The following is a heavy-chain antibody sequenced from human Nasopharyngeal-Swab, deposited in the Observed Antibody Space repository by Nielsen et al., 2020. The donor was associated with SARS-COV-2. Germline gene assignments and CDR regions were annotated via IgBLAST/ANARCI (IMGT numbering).Heavy chain of an antibody. J-gene: IGHJ4*02. CDR3: AREPKTTIFGAVSDWNNFDY. V-gene: IGHV7-4-1*02. CDR2: INTNTGNP. D-gene: IGHD3-3*01. CDR1: GYTFISHA. Sequence: SVKVSCKASGYTFISHAMNWVRQAPGQGLEWKGWINTNTGNPTYAQGFTGRFVFSLDTSVSTASLQISSLKAEDTAVYYCAREPKTTIFGAVSDWNNFDYRGQGTLVTVSS.